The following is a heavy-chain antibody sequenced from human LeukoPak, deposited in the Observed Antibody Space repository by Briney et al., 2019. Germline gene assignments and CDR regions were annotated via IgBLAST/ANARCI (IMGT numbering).Heavy chain of an antibody. Sequence: SETLSLTCAVYGGSFSGYYWSWIRQPPGKGLEWIGEINHSGSTNYNPSLKSRVTISVDTSKNQFSLKLSSVTAADTAVYYCARGKFNFPKKKGLYYFDYWGQGTLVTVSS. D-gene: IGHD3-10*01. V-gene: IGHV4-34*01. CDR3: ARGKFNFPKKKGLYYFDY. J-gene: IGHJ4*02. CDR1: GGSFSGYY. CDR2: INHSGST.